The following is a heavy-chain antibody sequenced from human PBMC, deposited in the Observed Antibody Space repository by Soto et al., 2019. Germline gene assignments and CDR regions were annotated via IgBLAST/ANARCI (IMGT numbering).Heavy chain of an antibody. D-gene: IGHD3-10*01. CDR2: ISSSGSTI. CDR1: GFTFSDYY. J-gene: IGHJ5*02. V-gene: IGHV3-11*01. CDR3: ARDPKVTMVRGVNNWFDP. Sequence: LRLSCAASGFTFSDYYMSWIRQAPGKGLEWVSYISSSGSTIYYADSVKGRFTISRDNAKNSLYLQMNSLRAEDTAVYYCARDPKVTMVRGVNNWFDPWGQGTLVTVSS.